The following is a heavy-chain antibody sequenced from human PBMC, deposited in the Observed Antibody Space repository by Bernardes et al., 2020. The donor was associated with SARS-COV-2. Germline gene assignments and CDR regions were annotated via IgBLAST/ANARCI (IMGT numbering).Heavy chain of an antibody. CDR2: TSFDGSNE. CDR1: GFTFSAYA. D-gene: IGHD2-21*02. J-gene: IGHJ4*02. V-gene: IGHV3-30*01. Sequence: GGSLRLSCAASGFTFSAYAMHWVRQAPGKGLEWVAVTSFDGSNEYSADSVMRRFTVSRDNSKNTLYLQMNSLRTEDTAVYYCARDSEAKFCAGVTCYSPTFDYWGLGTLVTVSS. CDR3: ARDSEAKFCAGVTCYSPTFDY.